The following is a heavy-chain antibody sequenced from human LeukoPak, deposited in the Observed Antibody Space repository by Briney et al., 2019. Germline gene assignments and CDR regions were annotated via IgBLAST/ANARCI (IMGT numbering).Heavy chain of an antibody. CDR1: GGSISSYY. V-gene: IGHV4-4*07. J-gene: IGHJ3*02. Sequence: PSETLSLTCTVSGGSISSYYWSWIRQPAGTALEWIGRIYTSGTITYNPSLKSRVTISVDTSKNQFSLKLSSVTAADTAVYYCAKSNGYGLVDIWGQGTMVTVSS. CDR3: AKSNGYGLVDI. CDR2: IYTSGTI. D-gene: IGHD3-10*01.